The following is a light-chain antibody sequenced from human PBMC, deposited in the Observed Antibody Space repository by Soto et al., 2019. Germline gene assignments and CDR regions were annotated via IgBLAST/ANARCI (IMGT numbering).Light chain of an antibody. CDR1: SSDVGGYDY. J-gene: IGLJ1*01. CDR3: SAYTTTSTLI. Sequence: QSVLTQPASVSGSPGQSVTISCTGTSSDVGGYDYVSWYQQHPGTAPKLTLYEVNNRPSGVSNRFSGSKSGNTASLIISGLQTEDEADYYCSAYTTTSTLIFGTGTKVTV. CDR2: EVN. V-gene: IGLV2-14*01.